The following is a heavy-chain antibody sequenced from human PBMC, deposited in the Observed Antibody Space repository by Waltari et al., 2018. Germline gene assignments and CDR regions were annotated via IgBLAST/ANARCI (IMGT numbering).Heavy chain of an antibody. CDR2: IRNDGSYK. Sequence: QVQLVESGGGVVQPGGSLRLSLAATGFHFSTYAMPWVRQAPGKGLEWVAFIRNDGSYKYFADSVKGRFTISRDNSKSTLYLQMNSLRAEDTAVYYCTKGVGDSSGYYYSSDFDYWGQGTLVTVSS. CDR1: GFHFSTYA. J-gene: IGHJ4*02. V-gene: IGHV3-30*02. D-gene: IGHD3-22*01. CDR3: TKGVGDSSGYYYSSDFDY.